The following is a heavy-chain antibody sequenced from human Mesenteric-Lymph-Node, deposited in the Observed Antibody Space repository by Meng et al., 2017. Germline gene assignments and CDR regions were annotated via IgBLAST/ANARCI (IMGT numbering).Heavy chain of an antibody. V-gene: IGHV4-39*01. J-gene: IGHJ4*02. CDR1: GGSLSSSNSY. CDR2: IYHSGST. CDR3: ARRRGGSGRDC. Sequence: QVQRPESAPGLVKPSETPSLTFTVSGGSLSSSNSYWDWIRQPPGKGLEWIGAIYHSGSTSYNPSLQSRVTMFVDTSKNQFSLMLTSVTATDTAVYYCARRRGGSGRDCWGQGTLVTVSS. D-gene: IGHD3-10*01.